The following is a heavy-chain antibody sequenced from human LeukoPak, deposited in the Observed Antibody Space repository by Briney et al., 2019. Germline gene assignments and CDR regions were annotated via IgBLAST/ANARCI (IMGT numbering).Heavy chain of an antibody. D-gene: IGHD6-13*01. CDR2: IYGGGST. CDR1: GFTVSSNY. J-gene: IGHJ4*02. V-gene: IGHV3-53*01. Sequence: GGSLRLSCAAPGFTVSSNYMSWVRQAPGKGLEWVSVIYGGGSTYYADSVKGRFTISRDHSKNTLYLQMNSLRAEDTAVYYCAKDLKPAAGPFDYWGQGTLVTVSS. CDR3: AKDLKPAAGPFDY.